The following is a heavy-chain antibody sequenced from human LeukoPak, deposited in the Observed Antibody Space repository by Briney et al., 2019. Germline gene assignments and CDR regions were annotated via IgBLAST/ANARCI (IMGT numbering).Heavy chain of an antibody. CDR2: IKSKTYGGTT. J-gene: IGHJ4*02. V-gene: IGHV3-15*01. CDR1: GFTFSNAW. CDR3: TTRGFREMATITTDY. D-gene: IGHD5-24*01. Sequence: GGSLRLSCAASGFTFSNAWMSWVRQAPGKGLEWVGRIKSKTYGGTTDYAAPVKGRFTISRDDSKNTLYLQMNSLKTEDTAVYYCTTRGFREMATITTDYWGQGTLVTVSS.